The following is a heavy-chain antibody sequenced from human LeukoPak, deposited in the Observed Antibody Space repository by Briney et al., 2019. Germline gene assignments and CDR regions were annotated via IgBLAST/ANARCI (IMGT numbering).Heavy chain of an antibody. Sequence: ASVKVSCKASGYTFTGYYMHWVRQAPGQGLEWMGRINPNSGGTNYAQKFQGRVTMTRDTSISTAYMELSRLRSDDTAVYYCAVGHGAPGENYFDYWGQGTLVTVSS. CDR2: INPNSGGT. D-gene: IGHD3-10*01. J-gene: IGHJ4*02. CDR1: GYTFTGYY. V-gene: IGHV1-2*06. CDR3: AVGHGAPGENYFDY.